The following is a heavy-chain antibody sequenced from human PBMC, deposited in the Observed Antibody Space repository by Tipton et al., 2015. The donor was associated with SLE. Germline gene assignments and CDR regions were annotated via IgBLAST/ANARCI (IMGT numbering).Heavy chain of an antibody. D-gene: IGHD1-26*01. CDR2: INHSGST. Sequence: TLSLTCAVYGGPFSGYYWSWIRQPPGKGLEWIGEINHSGSTNYNPSLKSRVTISVDTSKNQFSLKLSSVTAADTAVYFCARVSGSYLYYYYYYYMDVWGKGTTVTVSS. J-gene: IGHJ6*03. CDR3: ARVSGSYLYYYYYYYMDV. V-gene: IGHV4-34*01. CDR1: GGPFSGYY.